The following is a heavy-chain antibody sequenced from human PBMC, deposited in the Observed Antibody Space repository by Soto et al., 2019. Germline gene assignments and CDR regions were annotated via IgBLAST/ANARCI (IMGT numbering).Heavy chain of an antibody. D-gene: IGHD1-7*01. CDR2: IIPIFGTA. J-gene: IGHJ6*02. V-gene: IGHV1-69*13. CDR3: ARELETGTILFNNYYYGMDV. Sequence: GASVKVSCKASGGTFSSYAISWVLQAPGQGLEWMGGIIPIFGTANYAQKFQGRVTITADESTSTAYMELSSLRSEDTAVYYCARELETGTILFNNYYYGMDVWGQGTTVTVSS. CDR1: GGTFSSYA.